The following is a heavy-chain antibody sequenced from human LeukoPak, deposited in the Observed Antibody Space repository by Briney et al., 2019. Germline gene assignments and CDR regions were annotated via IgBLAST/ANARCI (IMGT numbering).Heavy chain of an antibody. V-gene: IGHV3-48*03. CDR1: GFTFSSYA. J-gene: IGHJ4*02. CDR2: ISSRGDTI. D-gene: IGHD6-19*01. Sequence: GGSLRLSCAASGFTFSSYAMSWVRQAPGKGLEWVSYISSRGDTIYYADSVRGRFTLYRDNAKNSLYLQMNSLRAEDTAVYYCARGYASAWCDYWGQGALVTVSS. CDR3: ARGYASAWCDY.